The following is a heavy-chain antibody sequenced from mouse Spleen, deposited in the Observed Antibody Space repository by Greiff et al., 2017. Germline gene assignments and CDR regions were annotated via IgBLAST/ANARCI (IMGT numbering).Heavy chain of an antibody. CDR3: ARRSYYGNYDWFAY. CDR2: ISSGGSYT. J-gene: IGHJ3*01. V-gene: IGHV5-9-1*01. Sequence: EVKLVESGGGLVKPGGSLKLSCAASGFTFSSYAMSWVRQTPEKRLEWVATISSGGSYTYYPDSVKGRFTISRDTAKNTLYLQMSSLRSEDTAMYYCARRSYYGNYDWFAYWGQGTLVTVSA. D-gene: IGHD2-10*01. CDR1: GFTFSSYA.